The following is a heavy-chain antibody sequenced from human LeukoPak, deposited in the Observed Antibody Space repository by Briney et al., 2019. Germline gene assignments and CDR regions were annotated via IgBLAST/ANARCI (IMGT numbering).Heavy chain of an antibody. CDR3: GRGGDGVSSNPRGWFDP. CDR1: GFTFSSYA. J-gene: IGHJ5*02. D-gene: IGHD2-8*01. CDR2: ISYDGSNK. Sequence: GGSLRLSCAASGFTFSSYAMHWVRQAPGKGLEWVAVISYDGSNKYYADSVKGRFTISRDNSKNTLYLQMNSLRAEDTAVYYRGRGGDGVSSNPRGWFDPWGQGTLVTVSS. V-gene: IGHV3-30*04.